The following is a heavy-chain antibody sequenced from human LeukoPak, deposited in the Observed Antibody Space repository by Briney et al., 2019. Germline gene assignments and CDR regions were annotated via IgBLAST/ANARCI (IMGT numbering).Heavy chain of an antibody. CDR2: INHSGST. CDR1: GGSFSGYY. D-gene: IGHD3-22*01. J-gene: IGHJ4*02. Sequence: PSETLSLTCAVYGGSFSGYYWSWIRQPPGKGPGWIGEINHSGSTNYNPSLKSRVTISVDTSKNQFSLKLSSVTAADTAVYYCARNPPRYYDSSGPSRNWGQGTLVTVSS. CDR3: ARNPPRYYDSSGPSRN. V-gene: IGHV4-34*01.